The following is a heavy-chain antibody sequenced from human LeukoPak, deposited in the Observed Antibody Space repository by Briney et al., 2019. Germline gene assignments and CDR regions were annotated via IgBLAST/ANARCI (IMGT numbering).Heavy chain of an antibody. CDR2: IREDGNKE. CDR3: ARDEVGGPLKY. V-gene: IGHV3-7*01. CDR1: GFMFSSYW. Sequence: GGSLRLSCAASGFMFSSYWMTWVRQAPGKGLEWVANIREDGNKENYIDSVRGRFSISRDNAKNSLYLQMNSLRAEDSAVYYCARDEVGGPLKYWGQGVLVTVSS. J-gene: IGHJ4*02. D-gene: IGHD1-26*01.